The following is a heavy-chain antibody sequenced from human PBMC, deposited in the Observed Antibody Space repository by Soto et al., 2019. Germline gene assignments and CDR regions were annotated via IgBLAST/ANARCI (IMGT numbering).Heavy chain of an antibody. J-gene: IGHJ5*02. CDR2: LSGSGGST. CDR1: GFTFSSYS. CDR3: VRALGSSDQDP. V-gene: IGHV3-23*01. D-gene: IGHD6-13*01. Sequence: GGSLRLSCAASGFTFSSYSMNWVRQAPGKGLEWVSGLSGSGGSTYYADSVKGRFTVSRDNSKNTQYLQMYGLTIEDTAIYYCVRALGSSDQDPWGKGTLVIVSS.